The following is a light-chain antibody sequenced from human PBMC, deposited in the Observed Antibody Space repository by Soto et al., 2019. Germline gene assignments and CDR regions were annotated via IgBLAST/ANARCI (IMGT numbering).Light chain of an antibody. J-gene: IGKJ2*01. Sequence: DIQMTQSPSSLSASVGDRVTITCRASQSISSYLNWYQQKPGKAPKLLIYAASSLQSGVPSRFSGSGSGTDFTLTISSLQPEHFATYYCQHRYSTPYTFGQGTKLEIK. CDR3: QHRYSTPYT. V-gene: IGKV1-39*01. CDR2: AAS. CDR1: QSISSY.